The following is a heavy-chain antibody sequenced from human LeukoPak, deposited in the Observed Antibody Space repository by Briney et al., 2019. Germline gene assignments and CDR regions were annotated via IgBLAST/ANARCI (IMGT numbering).Heavy chain of an antibody. V-gene: IGHV1-69*06. Sequence: GASVKVSCKASGGTFSSYVINWVRQAPGQGLEWMGGIIPIFGTANYAQKFQGRVTITADKSTSTAYMELSSLRSEDTAVYYCAQIGAPPQENYVEMATTWGQGTLVTVSS. CDR1: GGTFSSYV. D-gene: IGHD5-24*01. CDR3: AQIGAPPQENYVEMATT. CDR2: IIPIFGTA. J-gene: IGHJ4*02.